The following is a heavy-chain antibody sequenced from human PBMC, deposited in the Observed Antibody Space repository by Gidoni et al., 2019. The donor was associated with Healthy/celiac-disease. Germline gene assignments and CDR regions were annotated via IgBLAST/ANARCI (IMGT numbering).Heavy chain of an antibody. CDR2: ISGSGGRT. J-gene: IGHJ6*02. CDR3: AKEGYGDHGYYYGMDV. D-gene: IGHD4-17*01. Sequence: EVQLLESGGGLVQPGGSLRLSCAASGFTFSSYAMSWVRQAPGKGLEWVSAISGSGGRTDYADSVKGRFTISRDNYKNTLYLQMNSLRAEDTAVYYCAKEGYGDHGYYYGMDVWGQGTTVTVSS. V-gene: IGHV3-23*01. CDR1: GFTFSSYA.